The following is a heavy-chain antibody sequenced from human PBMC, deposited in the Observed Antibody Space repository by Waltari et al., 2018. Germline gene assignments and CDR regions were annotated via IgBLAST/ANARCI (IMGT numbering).Heavy chain of an antibody. D-gene: IGHD3-10*01. Sequence: EVQLVQSGAEVKMPGESLKISCKGSGYSFANSWIGWVRQMPGKGLEWMGNSYPGDVETSYSPSFQGQVSNADDKSISTAYLQRSRLKAADTAMYYCEGQAGSGISYLALEYWGQGTLVTVSS. CDR2: SYPGDVET. J-gene: IGHJ4*02. CDR3: EGQAGSGISYLALEY. V-gene: IGHV5-51*01. CDR1: GYSFANSW.